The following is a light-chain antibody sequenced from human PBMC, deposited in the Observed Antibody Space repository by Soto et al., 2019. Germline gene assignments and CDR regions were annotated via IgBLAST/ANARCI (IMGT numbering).Light chain of an antibody. Sequence: EIVMTQSPSTLSVSPGERATLSCRASQSVSSNLAWYRQKPGQAPRLLIYGASTRATGIPARFSGSGSGTKFTLTISSLQSEDFAVYYCQQYNNWPYTFGQGTKLEIK. CDR3: QQYNNWPYT. V-gene: IGKV3-15*01. J-gene: IGKJ2*01. CDR1: QSVSSN. CDR2: GAS.